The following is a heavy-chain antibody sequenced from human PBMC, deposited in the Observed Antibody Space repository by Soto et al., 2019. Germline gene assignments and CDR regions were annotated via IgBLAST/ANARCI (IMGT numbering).Heavy chain of an antibody. J-gene: IGHJ6*02. CDR2: ISWDGGST. D-gene: IGHD4-17*01. CDR1: GFTFDDYT. CDR3: AKGNYGTYYYYYYGMDV. Sequence: SGGSLRLSCAASGFTFDDYTMHWVRQAPGKGLEWVSLISWDGGSTYYADSVKGRFTISRDNSKNSLYLQMNSLRTEDTALYYCAKGNYGTYYYYYYGMDVWGQGTTVTVSS. V-gene: IGHV3-43*01.